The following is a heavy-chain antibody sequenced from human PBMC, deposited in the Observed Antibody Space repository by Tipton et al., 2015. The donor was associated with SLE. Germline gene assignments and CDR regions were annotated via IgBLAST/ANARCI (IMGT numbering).Heavy chain of an antibody. V-gene: IGHV4-34*01. CDR2: VNHSGST. J-gene: IGHJ6*03. CDR1: GGSFSGNY. CDR3: ASIGPIYYYYYYMDV. Sequence: TLSLTCTVFGGSFSGNYWIWIRQSPEKGLEWIGEVNHSGSTNYNPSLKSRVTISVDTSKNQFSLKLSSVTAADTAVYYCASIGPIYYYYYYMDVWGKGTTVTVSS.